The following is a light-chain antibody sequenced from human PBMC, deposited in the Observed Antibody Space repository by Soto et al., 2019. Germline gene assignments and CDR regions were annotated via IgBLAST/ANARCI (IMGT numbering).Light chain of an antibody. CDR1: SSNIGSNY. V-gene: IGLV1-47*01. J-gene: IGLJ6*01. Sequence: QSVLTQPTSASGTPGQRVTISCSGSSSNIGSNYVYWYQQLPGTAPKLLIYRNNQRPSGVPDRFSGSKSGTSASLAISGLRSEDEADYYCAAWDDSLSGPVFGSGTQLTVL. CDR2: RNN. CDR3: AAWDDSLSGPV.